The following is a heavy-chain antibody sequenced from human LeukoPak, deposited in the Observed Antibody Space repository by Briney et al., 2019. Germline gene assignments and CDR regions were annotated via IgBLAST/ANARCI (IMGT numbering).Heavy chain of an antibody. V-gene: IGHV4-39*07. CDR3: ARDDLHRPDVSYMGNDAFDI. Sequence: PSETLSLTCTVSGGSISSSSYYWGWIRQPPGKGLEWIGSIYYSGSTYYNPSLKSRVTISVDTSKNQFSLKLSSVTAADTAVYYCARDDLHRPDVSYMGNDAFDIWGQGTMVTVSS. D-gene: IGHD2-8*01. CDR1: GGSISSSSYY. CDR2: IYYSGST. J-gene: IGHJ3*02.